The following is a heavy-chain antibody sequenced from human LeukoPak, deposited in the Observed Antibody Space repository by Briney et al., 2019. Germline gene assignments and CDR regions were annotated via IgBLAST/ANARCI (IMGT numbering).Heavy chain of an antibody. CDR3: ARGYSTSWTYYFDY. J-gene: IGHJ4*02. V-gene: IGHV4-59*01. D-gene: IGHD6-13*01. CDR2: IYGNT. CDR1: AGSITGYY. Sequence: SETLSLTCTVSAGSITGYYWGWVRQPPGKGLEWIGHIYGNTNYNPSLKSRVTISLDTSKNHLSLKMNSMTAADTAVYYCARGYSTSWTYYFDYWGQGALVSVSS.